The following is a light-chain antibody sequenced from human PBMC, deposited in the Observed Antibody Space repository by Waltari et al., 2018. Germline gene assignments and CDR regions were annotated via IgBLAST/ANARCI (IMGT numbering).Light chain of an antibody. CDR1: QSIIKY. V-gene: IGKV3-20*01. CDR3: QHYVSLPAT. J-gene: IGKJ1*01. CDR2: HTS. Sequence: SGRASQSIIKYLAWYQKKPGQAPRLHIYHTSIRAAGIPDRFSGSGSGTDFSLFISRLEPEDFAVYYCQHYVSLPATFGQGTKVEIK.